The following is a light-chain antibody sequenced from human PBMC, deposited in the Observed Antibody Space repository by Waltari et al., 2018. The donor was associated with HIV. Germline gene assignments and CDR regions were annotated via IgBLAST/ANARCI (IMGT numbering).Light chain of an antibody. Sequence: DIVMTQSPDSLAVSLGGRTTINCKSSQNPFYSSNNKNYLAWYQHKPGQPPKLLFYWASTRESGVPDRFSGSGSGTNFTLTISSLQADDVAVYFCQQYYSTPPTFGQGTKLEI. CDR1: QNPFYSSNNKNY. CDR3: QQYYSTPPT. V-gene: IGKV4-1*01. J-gene: IGKJ2*01. CDR2: WAS.